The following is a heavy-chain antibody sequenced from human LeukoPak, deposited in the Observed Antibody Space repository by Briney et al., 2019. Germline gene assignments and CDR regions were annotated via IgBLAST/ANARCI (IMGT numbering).Heavy chain of an antibody. CDR1: GFTFSTYW. CDR3: ARAGDSSSYRPFDY. D-gene: IGHD3-22*01. Sequence: PGGSLRLSCAASGFTFSTYWMNWVRQAPGKGLEWVANISQDGSENNYVDSVKGRFTISRDNARNSLYLHVNSLRAEDTAIYYCARAGDSSSYRPFDYWGQGTLVTVSS. J-gene: IGHJ4*02. CDR2: ISQDGSEN. V-gene: IGHV3-7*01.